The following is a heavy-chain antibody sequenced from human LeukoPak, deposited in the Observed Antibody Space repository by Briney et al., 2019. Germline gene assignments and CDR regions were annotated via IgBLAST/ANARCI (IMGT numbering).Heavy chain of an antibody. Sequence: SETLSLTCNVSGDSISSYYWSWIRQPPGEGLEWIGYIYTSGTTSYNPSLKSRVTMSVDTCQNQFSLRLTSVTAADTAIYYCARIRRDSGDWYADNYWGQGTLVTVSS. V-gene: IGHV4-4*09. CDR3: ARIRRDSGDWYADNY. CDR1: GDSISSYY. J-gene: IGHJ4*02. CDR2: IYTSGTT. D-gene: IGHD6-19*01.